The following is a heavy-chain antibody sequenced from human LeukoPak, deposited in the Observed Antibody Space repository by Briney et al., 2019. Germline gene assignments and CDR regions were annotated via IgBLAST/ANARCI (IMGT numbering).Heavy chain of an antibody. CDR3: ARSDSEQWLISGAFDI. D-gene: IGHD6-19*01. J-gene: IGHJ3*02. Sequence: PRGSLRLSCAASGFTVRSNYMSWVCQAPGKGLEWVSVIYSGGSTYYADSVKGRLTLSRDNSKNTVYLQMNSLRAEDTAVYYCARSDSEQWLISGAFDIWGQRTLVTVSS. V-gene: IGHV3-53*01. CDR2: IYSGGST. CDR1: GFTVRSNY.